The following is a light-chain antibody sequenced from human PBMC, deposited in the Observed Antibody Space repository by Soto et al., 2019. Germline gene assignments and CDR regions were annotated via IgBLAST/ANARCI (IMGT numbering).Light chain of an antibody. Sequence: EIVMTQSPATLSVSPGERATLSCRASQSVSSNLAWYQQKPGQAPRLLIYSTSTRATGFPARFSGSGSGTEFTLSISSLQSEDFAVYYCQQYNEVPFTFGQGTKLEIK. V-gene: IGKV3-15*01. CDR2: STS. CDR3: QQYNEVPFT. J-gene: IGKJ2*01. CDR1: QSVSSN.